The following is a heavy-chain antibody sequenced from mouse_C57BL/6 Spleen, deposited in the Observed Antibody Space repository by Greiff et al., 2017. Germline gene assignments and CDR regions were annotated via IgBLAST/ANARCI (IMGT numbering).Heavy chain of an antibody. CDR1: GFTFSDYY. CDR2: INYDGSST. Sequence: EVKLMESEGGLVQPGSSMKLSCTASGFTFSDYYMAWVRQVPEKGLEWVANINYDGSSTYYLDSLKSRFIISRDNAKNILYLQMSSLKSEDTATYYCARDGAYGGAMDYWGQGTSVTVSS. D-gene: IGHD1-1*01. J-gene: IGHJ4*01. V-gene: IGHV5-16*01. CDR3: ARDGAYGGAMDY.